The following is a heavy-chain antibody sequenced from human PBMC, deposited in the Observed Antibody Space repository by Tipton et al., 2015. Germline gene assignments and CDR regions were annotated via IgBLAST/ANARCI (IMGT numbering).Heavy chain of an antibody. J-gene: IGHJ5*02. V-gene: IGHV6-1*01. CDR2: TYYRSQWYS. CDR3: ARRLFSDRSPFDP. Sequence: GLVKPSQTLSLTCVISGDSVSSNSAAWHWIRRSPSRGLEWLGRTYYRSQWYSDYAVSVKSRVIINPDTSNNQFSLQLKSVTPEDTAVYYCARRLFSDRSPFDPWGQGTLVTVSS. CDR1: GDSVSSNSAA. D-gene: IGHD1-26*01.